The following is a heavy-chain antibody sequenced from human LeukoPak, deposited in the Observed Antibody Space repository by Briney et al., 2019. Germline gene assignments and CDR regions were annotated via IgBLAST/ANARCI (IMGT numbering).Heavy chain of an antibody. V-gene: IGHV3-66*02. CDR1: GFTVSSNY. CDR2: IYSGGST. CDR3: ARVWGAVAGTLDY. D-gene: IGHD6-19*01. J-gene: IGHJ4*02. Sequence: GGSLRLSCAASGFTVSSNYISWVRQAPGKGLEWVSVIYSGGSTYYADSVKGRFTISRDNSKNTLYLQMNSLRAEDTAVYYCARVWGAVAGTLDYWGQGTLVTVSS.